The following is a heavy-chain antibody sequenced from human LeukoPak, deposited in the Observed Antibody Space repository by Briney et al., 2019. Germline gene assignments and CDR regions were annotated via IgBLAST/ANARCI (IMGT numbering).Heavy chain of an antibody. CDR2: VWYDGSTE. CDR3: AKQQWFGKWGMNH. Sequence: GGSLRLSCAASEFVFKNYGMHWVRQAPGKGLEWVAFVWYDGSTEYYADSVKGRFTISRDNFENILYLQMNNLRTEDTAVYFCAKQQWFGKWGMNHWGQGTLVSVSS. CDR1: EFVFKNYG. V-gene: IGHV3-30*02. D-gene: IGHD3-10*01. J-gene: IGHJ5*02.